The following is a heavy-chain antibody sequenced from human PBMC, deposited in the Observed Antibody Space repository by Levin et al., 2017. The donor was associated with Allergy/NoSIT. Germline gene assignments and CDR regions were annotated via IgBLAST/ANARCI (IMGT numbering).Heavy chain of an antibody. J-gene: IGHJ3*02. CDR2: ISVYNGNT. D-gene: IGHD2-15*01. V-gene: IGHV1-18*01. CDR3: ARDCSGATCDSRGAFEI. CDR1: GYTFISYG. Sequence: EASVKVSCKASGYTFISYGISWVRQAPGQGLEWMGWISVYNGNTNYAQKLQGRVTMTTDTSTSTAYMELRSLRSGDTAVYYCARDCSGATCDSRGAFEIWGQGTMVTVSS.